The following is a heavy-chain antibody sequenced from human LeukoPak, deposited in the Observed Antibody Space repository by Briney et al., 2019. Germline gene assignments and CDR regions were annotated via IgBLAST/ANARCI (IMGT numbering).Heavy chain of an antibody. CDR2: INAGNGNI. D-gene: IGHD6-19*01. CDR3: ARGAPIRVAGAATFDP. J-gene: IGHJ5*02. CDR1: GYTFTTYA. V-gene: IGHV1-3*01. Sequence: GESLKISCKTSGYTFTTYAIHWVRQAPGQRLEWMGWINAGNGNIKYSQNFQGRVTITRDTSASTAYMELSSLRSEDTAVYYCARGAPIRVAGAATFDPWGQGTLVTVSS.